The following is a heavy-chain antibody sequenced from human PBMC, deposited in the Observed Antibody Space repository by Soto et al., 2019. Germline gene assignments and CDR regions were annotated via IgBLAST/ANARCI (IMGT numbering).Heavy chain of an antibody. V-gene: IGHV4-31*03. CDR1: GGSISSGGYY. Sequence: PSETLSLTCPVSGGSISSGGYYWSWIRQHPGKGLEWIGYIYYSGSTYYNPSLKSRVTISVDTSKNQFSLKLSSVTAADTAVYYCARDQSWHDLVWWFDPWGQGTLVTVSS. D-gene: IGHD1-1*01. J-gene: IGHJ5*02. CDR3: ARDQSWHDLVWWFDP. CDR2: IYYSGST.